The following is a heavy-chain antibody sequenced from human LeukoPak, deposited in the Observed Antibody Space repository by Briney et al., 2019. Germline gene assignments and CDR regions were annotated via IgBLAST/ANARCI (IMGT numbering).Heavy chain of an antibody. Sequence: PGESLKISCKGSGSSFTSYWIGWVRQMPGKGLEWMGVIYPGDSDTRYSPSFQGEVTISADKSISTAYLQWSTLKASRTAMYYCAGGTTGSYAFDIWGQGTMVTVCS. CDR2: IYPGDSDT. V-gene: IGHV5-51*01. J-gene: IGHJ3*02. CDR3: AGGTTGSYAFDI. D-gene: IGHD3-16*01. CDR1: GSSFTSYW.